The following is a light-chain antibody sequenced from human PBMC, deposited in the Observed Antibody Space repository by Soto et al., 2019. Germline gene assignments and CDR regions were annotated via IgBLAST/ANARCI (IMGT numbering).Light chain of an antibody. CDR3: QQYMRWPLT. CDR2: GAS. Sequence: EIVMTQSPATLSVSPGERATLSCRASQSVSSNLAWYQQKPGQAPSLLIYGASTRATGTPARFSGSGSETEFTLTISSLQSEEFAVYYCQQYMRWPLTFGGGTKVDIK. V-gene: IGKV3-15*01. J-gene: IGKJ4*01. CDR1: QSVSSN.